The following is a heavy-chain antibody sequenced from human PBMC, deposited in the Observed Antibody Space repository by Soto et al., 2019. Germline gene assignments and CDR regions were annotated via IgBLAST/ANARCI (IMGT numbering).Heavy chain of an antibody. CDR2: ISASNGNR. CDR1: GYDFSSYG. J-gene: IGHJ6*02. V-gene: IGHV1-18*04. Sequence: QVQLVQSGAEVKKPGASVKVSCKASGYDFSSYGISWVRQAPGQGLEWMGWISASNGNRDYAQQFQGRVTMTSDTSRTTAYMELRSLRSNDTAVYYCARVSVPGIYGEDVWGQGTTVSVSS. D-gene: IGHD2-2*01. CDR3: ARVSVPGIYGEDV.